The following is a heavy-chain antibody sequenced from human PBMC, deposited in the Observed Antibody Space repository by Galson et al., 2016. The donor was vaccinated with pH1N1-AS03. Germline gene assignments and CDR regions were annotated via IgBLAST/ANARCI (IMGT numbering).Heavy chain of an antibody. CDR1: GGTFSSSI. CDR2: IIPNFDTA. CDR3: ARGLKSMLRGVIDNYYGMDV. J-gene: IGHJ6*02. D-gene: IGHD3-10*01. Sequence: SVKVSCKASGGTFSSSIFNWVRQAPGQGLEWMGGIIPNFDTANYAQKFQGRVTITADISTNTAYMELSSLRSEDTAVYYCARGLKSMLRGVIDNYYGMDVWGRGTTVTVSS. V-gene: IGHV1-69*06.